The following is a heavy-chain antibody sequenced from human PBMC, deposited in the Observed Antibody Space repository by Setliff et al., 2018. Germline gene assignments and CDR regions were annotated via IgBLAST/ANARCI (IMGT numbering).Heavy chain of an antibody. Sequence: SETLSLTCAVSGFSITNGYYWGWIRQSPGKQLEWIGNIFQSGITFYNPSLKSRVTISLDPSQNQFSLKLRSVTAAYTAVYFCARVGGLLVATMPFDYWGPGTLVTVSS. J-gene: IGHJ4*02. V-gene: IGHV4-38-2*01. CDR3: ARVGGLLVATMPFDY. CDR1: GFSITNGYY. D-gene: IGHD5-12*01. CDR2: IFQSGIT.